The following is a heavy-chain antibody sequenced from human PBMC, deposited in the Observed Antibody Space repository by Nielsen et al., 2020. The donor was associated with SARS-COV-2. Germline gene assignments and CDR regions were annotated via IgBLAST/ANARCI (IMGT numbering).Heavy chain of an antibody. Sequence: GESLKISCAASGFPFSLYFMGWIRQAPGKGLDWSSYIGSGGTPIYYADSVKGRFTISRDDAKNSLYLQMNSLRAEDTAIYYCARVNHSSISAWGQGTLVTVSS. CDR1: GFPFSLYF. J-gene: IGHJ5*02. D-gene: IGHD1-14*01. CDR2: IGSGGTPI. V-gene: IGHV3-11*04. CDR3: ARVNHSSISA.